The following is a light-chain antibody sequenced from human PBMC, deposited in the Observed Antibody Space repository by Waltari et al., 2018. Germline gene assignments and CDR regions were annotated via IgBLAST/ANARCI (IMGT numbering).Light chain of an antibody. CDR1: QSISSW. J-gene: IGKJ2*01. Sequence: DIQMNQPPSTLSASVGDSVTLTCRASQSISSWLAWYQQKPGKAPKLLIYKASSLESGVPSRFSGSGSGTEFTLTISSLQPDDFATYYCQQYNSYPYTFGQGTKLEIK. V-gene: IGKV1-5*03. CDR2: KAS. CDR3: QQYNSYPYT.